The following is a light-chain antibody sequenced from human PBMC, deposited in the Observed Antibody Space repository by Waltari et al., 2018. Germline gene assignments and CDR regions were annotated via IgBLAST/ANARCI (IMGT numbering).Light chain of an antibody. CDR1: QSISSW. V-gene: IGKV1-5*03. CDR3: QQYNSYSLT. J-gene: IGKJ1*01. CDR2: KAS. Sequence: TCRASQSISSWLAWYRQKPGKAPKLLIYKASSLESGVPSRFSGSGSGTEFTLTISSLQPDDFATYYCQQYNSYSLTFGQGTKVEIK.